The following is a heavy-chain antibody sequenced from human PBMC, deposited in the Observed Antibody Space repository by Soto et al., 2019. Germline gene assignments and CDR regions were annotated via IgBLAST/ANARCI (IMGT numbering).Heavy chain of an antibody. Sequence: GGSLRLSCAASGFTFSSYAMHWVRQAPGKGLEWVAVISYDGSNKYYADSVKGRFTISRDNSKNTLYLQMNGLRAEDTAVYYCARVASPDYGDYELIYYYYGMDVWGQGTTVTVSS. CDR2: ISYDGSNK. CDR3: ARVASPDYGDYELIYYYYGMDV. D-gene: IGHD4-17*01. CDR1: GFTFSSYA. J-gene: IGHJ6*02. V-gene: IGHV3-30-3*01.